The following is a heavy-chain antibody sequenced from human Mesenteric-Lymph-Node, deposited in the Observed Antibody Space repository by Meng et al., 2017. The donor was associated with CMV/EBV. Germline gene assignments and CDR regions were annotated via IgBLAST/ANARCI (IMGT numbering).Heavy chain of an antibody. V-gene: IGHV4-4*02. CDR1: GSRSSSNW. CDR2: IYHSGST. J-gene: IGHJ4*02. CDR3: AREKAIGYSSSWGLFDY. D-gene: IGHD6-13*01. Sequence: GSRSSSNWWGWVRQPPGKGLEWIGEIYHSGSTNYNASLKSRVTISVDKSKNQFSLKLSSVTAADTAVYYCAREKAIGYSSSWGLFDYWGQGTLVTVSS.